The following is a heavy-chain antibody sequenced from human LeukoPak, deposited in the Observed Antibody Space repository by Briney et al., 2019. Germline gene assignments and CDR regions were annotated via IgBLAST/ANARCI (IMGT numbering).Heavy chain of an antibody. Sequence: PSETLSLTCTVSGGSISSYYWSWIRQPPGKGLEWIGYIYYSGSTNYNPSLKSRVTISVDTSKNQFSLKLSSVTAADTAVYYCARRTSHHPYDYWGQGTLVTVSS. CDR1: GGSISSYY. D-gene: IGHD3/OR15-3a*01. V-gene: IGHV4-59*12. CDR2: IYYSGST. CDR3: ARRTSHHPYDY. J-gene: IGHJ4*02.